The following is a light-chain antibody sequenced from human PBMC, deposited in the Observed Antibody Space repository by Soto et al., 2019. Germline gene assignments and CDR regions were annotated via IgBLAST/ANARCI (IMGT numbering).Light chain of an antibody. CDR3: TSKTSTSPYV. Sequence: QSALTQPASVSGSPGQSITISCTGTSSDVGGYKYVSWYQQHPGKAPKFLIYEVSNRPSGVSSRFSGSKSGNTASLTISGLQDEDEADSYCTSKTSTSPYVFGTGTKVTVL. V-gene: IGLV2-14*01. CDR2: EVS. CDR1: SSDVGGYKY. J-gene: IGLJ1*01.